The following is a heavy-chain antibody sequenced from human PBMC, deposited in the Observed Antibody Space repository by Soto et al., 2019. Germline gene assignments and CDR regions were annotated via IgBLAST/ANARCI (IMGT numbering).Heavy chain of an antibody. Sequence: EVQLLESGGGLLQPGGSLRLSCAVSGFTFSNYGMSWVRQAPGKGLEWVSATSGSGDTTYYADSVKGRFPISRDNSKNPLYVQMNSLRAEDTAVYYCAKDLGYDGSGIEIWGQGTLVTVSP. J-gene: IGHJ4*02. CDR1: GFTFSNYG. CDR3: AKDLGYDGSGIEI. CDR2: TSGSGDTT. D-gene: IGHD3-10*01. V-gene: IGHV3-23*01.